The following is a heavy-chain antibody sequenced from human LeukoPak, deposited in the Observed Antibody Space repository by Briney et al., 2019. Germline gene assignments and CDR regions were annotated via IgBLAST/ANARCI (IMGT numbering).Heavy chain of an antibody. CDR3: AREGPADAFDI. V-gene: IGHV1-2*02. Sequence: ASVKVSCKASGYTFTGYYMHWVRQAPGQGLEWMGWINPNSGGTNYAQKFQGRVTMTRDTSISTAYMDLSRLRSEDAGMYYCAREGPADAFDIWGQGTMVTVPS. CDR1: GYTFTGYY. J-gene: IGHJ3*02. CDR2: INPNSGGT.